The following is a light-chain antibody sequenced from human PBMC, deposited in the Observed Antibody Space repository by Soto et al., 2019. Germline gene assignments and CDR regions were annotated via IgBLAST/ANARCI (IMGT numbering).Light chain of an antibody. CDR1: QDIISW. J-gene: IGKJ4*01. CDR3: HQGDRFLFT. Sequence: DIQMTQSPSSVSASVGDRVAITCRASQDIISWVAGYQQKPGKAPKHLISAASSLQSGFPTSLSGSGSGTDFTLIISSLQPEDVGTCSCHQGDRFLFTFGGGTKVDIK. V-gene: IGKV1-12*01. CDR2: AAS.